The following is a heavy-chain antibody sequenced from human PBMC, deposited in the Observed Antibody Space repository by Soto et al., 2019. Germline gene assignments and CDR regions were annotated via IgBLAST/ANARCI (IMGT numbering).Heavy chain of an antibody. CDR3: ARGGGGQRITMVRGVFPFDY. Sequence: SETLSLTCTVSGGSISSYYWSWIRQPPGKGLEWIGYIYYSGSTNYNPSLKSRVTISVDTSKNQFSLKLSSVTAADTAVYYCARGGGGQRITMVRGVFPFDYWGQGTLVTVSS. CDR2: IYYSGST. D-gene: IGHD3-10*01. J-gene: IGHJ4*02. CDR1: GGSISSYY. V-gene: IGHV4-59*01.